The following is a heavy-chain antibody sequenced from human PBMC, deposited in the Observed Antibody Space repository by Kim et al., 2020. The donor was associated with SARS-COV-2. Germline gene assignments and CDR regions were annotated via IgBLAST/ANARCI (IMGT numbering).Heavy chain of an antibody. D-gene: IGHD6-6*01. J-gene: IGHJ2*01. V-gene: IGHV4-30-4*01. CDR3: ARDGAGIAARATYWYFDL. CDR1: GGSISSGDYY. Sequence: SETLSLTCTVSGGSISSGDYYWSWIRQPPGKGLEWIGYIYYSGSTYYNPSLKSRVTISVDTSKNQFSLKLSSVTAADTAVYYCARDGAGIAARATYWYFDLWGRGTLVTVSS. CDR2: IYYSGST.